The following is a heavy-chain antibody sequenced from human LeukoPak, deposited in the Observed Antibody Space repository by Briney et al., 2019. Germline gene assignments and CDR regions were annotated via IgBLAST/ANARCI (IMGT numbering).Heavy chain of an antibody. CDR3: AELGITMIGGV. CDR2: ISDAGAHT. Sequence: GGSLRLSCAASGFTFSNCWMHWVRQAPGKGLVWVSRISDAGAHTFYADSVKGRFTISRDNAKNSLYLQMNSLRAEDTAVYYCAELGITMIGGVWGKGTTVTISS. J-gene: IGHJ6*04. CDR1: GFTFSNCW. V-gene: IGHV3-74*01. D-gene: IGHD3-10*02.